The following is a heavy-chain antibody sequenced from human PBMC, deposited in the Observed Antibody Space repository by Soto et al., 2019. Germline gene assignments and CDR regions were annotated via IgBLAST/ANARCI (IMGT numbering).Heavy chain of an antibody. CDR3: TSDPFDYGDFPQPYYYYYYMDV. CDR2: IRSKAYGGTT. CDR1: GFTFGDYA. D-gene: IGHD4-17*01. Sequence: GGSLRLSCTASGFTFGDYAMSWFRQAPGKGLEWVGFIRSKAYGGTTEYAASVKGRFTISRDDSKSIAYLQMNSLKTEDTAVYYCTSDPFDYGDFPQPYYYYYYMDVWGKGTTVTVSS. J-gene: IGHJ6*03. V-gene: IGHV3-49*03.